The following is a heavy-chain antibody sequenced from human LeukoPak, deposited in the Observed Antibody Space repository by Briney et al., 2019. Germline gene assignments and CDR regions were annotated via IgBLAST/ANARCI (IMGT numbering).Heavy chain of an antibody. J-gene: IGHJ4*02. CDR2: IRGSGGST. CDR1: GFTFSNSG. CDR3: AKHSSTWNVDY. D-gene: IGHD1-1*01. V-gene: IGHV3-23*01. Sequence: GGSLRLSCAASGFTFSNSGMSWVRQAPGKGLEWVSGIRGSGGSTYCADSVKGRFTISRDNSKNTLFLQMNSLRAEDTAVYYCAKHSSTWNVDYWGRGTLVTVSS.